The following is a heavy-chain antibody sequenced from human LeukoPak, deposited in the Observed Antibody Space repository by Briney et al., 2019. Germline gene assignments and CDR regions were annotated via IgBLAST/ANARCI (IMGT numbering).Heavy chain of an antibody. J-gene: IGHJ3*02. CDR2: IYYSGST. CDR3: ARQGSGYSSSQGNAFDI. D-gene: IGHD6-13*01. Sequence: SETLSLTCTVSGGSISSSSYYWGWIRQPPGKGLEWIGSIYYSGSTYYNPSLKSRVTISVDTSKNQFSLKLSSVTAADTAVYYCARQGSGYSSSQGNAFDIWGQGTMVTVSS. V-gene: IGHV4-39*01. CDR1: GGSISSSSYY.